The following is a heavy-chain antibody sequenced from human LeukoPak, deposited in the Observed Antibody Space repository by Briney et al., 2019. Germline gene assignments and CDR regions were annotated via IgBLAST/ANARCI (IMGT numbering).Heavy chain of an antibody. CDR3: ARAEAGPTYYDGRRYYFDY. Sequence: SETLSLTCTVSGGSISSYYWSWIRQPPGKGLEWFGYIYYSGSTNYNPSLKSRVTISVDTSKNQFSLKLSSVTAADTAVYYCARAEAGPTYYDGRRYYFDYWGQGTLVTVSS. J-gene: IGHJ4*02. CDR2: IYYSGST. V-gene: IGHV4-59*01. CDR1: GGSISSYY. D-gene: IGHD3-22*01.